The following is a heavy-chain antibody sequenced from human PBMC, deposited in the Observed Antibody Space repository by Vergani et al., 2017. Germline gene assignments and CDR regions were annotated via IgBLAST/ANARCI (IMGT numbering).Heavy chain of an antibody. CDR1: GYTFTSYD. CDR3: ARGRKEDCNSTSCYDVDY. V-gene: IGHV1-8*01. J-gene: IGHJ4*02. CDR2: MNPNSGNT. Sequence: QVQLVQSGAEVKKPGASVKVSCKASGYTFTSYDINWVRQATGQGLEWMGWMNPNSGNTGYAQKFQGRVTMTRNTSISTAYMELSSLRSEDTAVYYCARGRKEDCNSTSCYDVDYWGQGTLVTVSS. D-gene: IGHD2-2*01.